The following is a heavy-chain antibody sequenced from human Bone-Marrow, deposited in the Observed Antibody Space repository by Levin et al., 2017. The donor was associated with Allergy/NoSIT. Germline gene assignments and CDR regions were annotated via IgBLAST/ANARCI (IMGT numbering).Heavy chain of an antibody. V-gene: IGHV5-10-1*01. CDR1: GYNFTNYW. D-gene: IGHD3-10*01. CDR2: IDPSDSYT. CDR3: TMTYYHDSESSYRRENDAFAI. Sequence: AGGSLRLSCKGSGYNFTNYWITWVRQMSGKGPEWMGRIDPSDSYTNYSPSFQGHITISGDRSINTAYLQWGSLKASDTAMYYCTMTYYHDSESSYRRENDAFAIWGQGTMVTVSS. J-gene: IGHJ3*02.